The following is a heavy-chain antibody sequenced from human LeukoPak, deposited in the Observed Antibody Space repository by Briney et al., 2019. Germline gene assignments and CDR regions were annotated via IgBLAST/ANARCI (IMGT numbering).Heavy chain of an antibody. Sequence: PGGSLRLSCAASGFTVSSNYMSWVRQAPGKGLEWLSVIYSGGSTYYADAVKGRFTISRDNSKNTLYLQMNSLRAEDTAVYYCARTRTFDYWGQGTLVTVSS. CDR3: ARTRTFDY. CDR1: GFTVSSNY. J-gene: IGHJ4*02. CDR2: IYSGGST. V-gene: IGHV3-66*02.